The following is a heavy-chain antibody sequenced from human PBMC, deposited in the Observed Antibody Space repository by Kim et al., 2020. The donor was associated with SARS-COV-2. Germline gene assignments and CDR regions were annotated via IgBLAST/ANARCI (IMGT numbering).Heavy chain of an antibody. J-gene: IGHJ4*02. D-gene: IGHD3-10*01. V-gene: IGHV4-34*01. CDR2: INHSGTA. CDR3: AGGLKSVILGY. CDR1: NGSFSDSY. Sequence: SETLSLTCAVFNGSFSDSYWSWIRQPPGKGLEWIGEINHSGTATYNPSLKSRITISVDTSKKQVPLKLSSVTAADTAVYYCAGGLKSVILGYWGQGTLVTVSS.